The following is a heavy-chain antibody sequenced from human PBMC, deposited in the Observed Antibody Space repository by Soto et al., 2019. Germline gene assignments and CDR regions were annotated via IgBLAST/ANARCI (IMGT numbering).Heavy chain of an antibody. Sequence: GESLKISCKGSGYGFTSYWISWVRQMPGKGLEWMGRIDPSDSYTNYSPSFQGHVTISADKSISTAYLQWSSLKASDTAMYYCAILTYYYYGMDVWGQGTTVTVSS. CDR1: GYGFTSYW. V-gene: IGHV5-10-1*01. CDR3: AILTYYYYGMDV. CDR2: IDPSDSYT. J-gene: IGHJ6*02. D-gene: IGHD3-10*01.